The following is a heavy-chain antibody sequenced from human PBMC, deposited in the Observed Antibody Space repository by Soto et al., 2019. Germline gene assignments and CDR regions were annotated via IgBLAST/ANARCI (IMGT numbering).Heavy chain of an antibody. CDR3: AKIAAGY. V-gene: IGHV3-30*18. D-gene: IGHD6-13*01. Sequence: QVQLVESGGGVVQPGRSLRLSCAASGFTFSSYGMLWVRQAPGKGLEWVAVISYDGSNKYYADSVKGRFTISRDNSKNTLYLQMNSLRAEDTAVYYCAKIAAGYWGQGTLVTVSS. CDR2: ISYDGSNK. J-gene: IGHJ4*02. CDR1: GFTFSSYG.